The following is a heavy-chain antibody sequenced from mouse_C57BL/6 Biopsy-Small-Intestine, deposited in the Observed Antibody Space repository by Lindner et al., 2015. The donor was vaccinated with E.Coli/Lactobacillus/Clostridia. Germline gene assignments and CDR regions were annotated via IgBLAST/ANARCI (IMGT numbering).Heavy chain of an antibody. Sequence: SVKVSCKASGYSFTSYLIHWMRQAPGQGLEWMGVINPSGGSTNYAQILQGRVTMTRDTSTSTVYMELKSLRLEDKALYYCARDKPMGMVVANRRGAFDVWGQGTKVDVSS. D-gene: IGHD1-1*02. V-gene: IGHV1-55*01. CDR1: GYSFTSYL. CDR3: ARDKPMGMVVANRRGAFDV. J-gene: IGHJ1*01. CDR2: INPSGGST.